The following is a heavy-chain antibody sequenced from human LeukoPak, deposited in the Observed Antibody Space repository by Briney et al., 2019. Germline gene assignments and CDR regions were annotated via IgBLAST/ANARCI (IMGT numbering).Heavy chain of an antibody. V-gene: IGHV3-15*01. D-gene: IGHD2-15*01. J-gene: IGHJ4*02. CDR2: IRSRTTGGTT. Sequence: GGPLGLSCAASGFTFNDAWMSWVRQAPGKGLEWVGRIRSRTTGGTTDYGAPVKGRFTISRDDSENTLYLQMNSLKTEDTAVYYCSTGGGTNDYWGQGTLVTVSS. CDR1: GFTFNDAW. CDR3: STGGGTNDY.